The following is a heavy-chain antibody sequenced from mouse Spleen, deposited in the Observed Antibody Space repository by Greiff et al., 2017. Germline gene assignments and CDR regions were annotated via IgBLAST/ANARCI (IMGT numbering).Heavy chain of an antibody. CDR1: GFTFSSYT. J-gene: IGHJ2*01. Sequence: EVKLVESGGGLVKPGGSLKLSCAASGFTFSSYTMSWVRQTPEKRLEWVATISSGGSYTYYPDSVKGRFTISRDNAKNTLYLQMSSLKSEDTAMYYCTRDMNGYYFDYWGQGTTLTVSS. D-gene: IGHD2-2*01. CDR3: TRDMNGYYFDY. V-gene: IGHV5-6-4*01. CDR2: ISSGGSYT.